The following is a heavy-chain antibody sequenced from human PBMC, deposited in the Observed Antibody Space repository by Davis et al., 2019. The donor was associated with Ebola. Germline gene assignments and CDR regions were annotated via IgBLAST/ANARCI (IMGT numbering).Heavy chain of an antibody. CDR1: GFTFGDYA. CDR3: TAYDSTFRNY. CDR2: ISWDGRSS. Sequence: GEPLKISCAASGFTFGDYAMHWVRQAPGKGLEWVSLISWDGRSSAYTDSVRGRFSISRDNSRKFLYLQMNGLRAEDTALYYCTAYDSTFRNYWGQGTLVTVSS. V-gene: IGHV3-43D*03. J-gene: IGHJ4*02. D-gene: IGHD3-22*01.